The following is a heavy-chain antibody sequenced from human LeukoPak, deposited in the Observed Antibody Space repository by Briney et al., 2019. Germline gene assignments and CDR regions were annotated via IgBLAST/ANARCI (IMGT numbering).Heavy chain of an antibody. CDR3: ARGIYFGSGTYDRVHFDD. D-gene: IGHD3-10*01. J-gene: IGHJ4*02. CDR1: GCSLSSDYFN. CDR2: IHYRGST. V-gene: IGHV4-31*03. Sequence: SETLSLTCTASGCSLSSDYFNWGWIRQHPGKGLEWIGYIHYRGSTYYNPSLKSRVVMSVDTSNNQCYLKLSSVSAADTAVHICARGIYFGSGTYDRVHFDDWGQGTLVTVSS.